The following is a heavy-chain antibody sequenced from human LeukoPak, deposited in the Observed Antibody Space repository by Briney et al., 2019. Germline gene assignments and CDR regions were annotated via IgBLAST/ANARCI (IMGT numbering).Heavy chain of an antibody. CDR3: ARDSPYGDYGD. CDR2: ISYDGSNK. CDR1: GFTFSSYA. J-gene: IGHJ4*02. V-gene: IGHV3-30-3*01. Sequence: GGSLRLSCAASGFTFSSYAMHWVRQAPGKGLEWVAVISYDGSNKYYADSVKGRFTISRDNSKNTLYLQMNSLRAEDTAVYYCARDSPYGDYGDWGQGTLVIVSS. D-gene: IGHD4-17*01.